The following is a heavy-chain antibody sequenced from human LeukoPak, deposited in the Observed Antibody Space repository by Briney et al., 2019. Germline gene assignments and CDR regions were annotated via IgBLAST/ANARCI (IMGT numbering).Heavy chain of an antibody. CDR2: IYHSGST. CDR1: GGSISSGGYS. J-gene: IGHJ6*03. CDR3: ARELVAENYYYYMDV. V-gene: IGHV4-30-2*01. D-gene: IGHD3-9*01. Sequence: SQTLSLTCAVSGGSISSGGYSWSWIRQPPGKGLEWIGYIYHSGSTYYNPSLKSRVTISVDRSKNQFSLKLSSVTAADTAVYYCARELVAENYYYYMDVWGKGTTVTVSS.